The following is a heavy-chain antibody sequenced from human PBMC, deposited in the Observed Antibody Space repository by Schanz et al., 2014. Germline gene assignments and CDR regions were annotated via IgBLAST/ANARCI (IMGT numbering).Heavy chain of an antibody. Sequence: EVQLMESGGGLVKPGGSLRLSCVASGFTFSAYAMTWVRQIPGKGLEWVSAISASGGTTYYADSVKGRFTISRDNSKNTLYLQMNSLRAEDTAVYYCARGGPAYYFDDWGQGTLVTVSS. J-gene: IGHJ4*02. V-gene: IGHV3-23*01. CDR2: ISASGGTT. CDR1: GFTFSAYA. CDR3: ARGGPAYYFDD.